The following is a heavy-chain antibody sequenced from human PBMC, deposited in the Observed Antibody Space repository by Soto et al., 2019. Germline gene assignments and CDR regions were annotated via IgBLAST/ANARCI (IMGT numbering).Heavy chain of an antibody. CDR3: ARGAKCSGGSCYPARFGMDV. Sequence: GASVKVSCKASGYTFTSYAMHWVRQAPGQRLEWMGWINAGNGNTKYSQKFQGRVTITRDTSASTAYMELSSLRSEDTAVYYCARGAKCSGGSCYPARFGMDVWGQGTTVTVSS. CDR1: GYTFTSYA. J-gene: IGHJ6*02. CDR2: INAGNGNT. V-gene: IGHV1-3*01. D-gene: IGHD2-15*01.